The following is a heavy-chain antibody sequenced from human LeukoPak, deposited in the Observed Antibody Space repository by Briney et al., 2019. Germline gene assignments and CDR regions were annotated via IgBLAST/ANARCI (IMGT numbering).Heavy chain of an antibody. V-gene: IGHV3-23*01. CDR1: GFTFSSYA. Sequence: GGSLRLSCAASGFTFSSYAMSWVRQAPEKGLEWVSTISGSGGGTYYADSVKGRFTISRDDSKNTLYLQMNSLRAEDTAVYYCAKDLGRYRNNYFDYWGQGTLVAVSS. J-gene: IGHJ4*02. CDR3: AKDLGRYRNNYFDY. D-gene: IGHD1-26*01. CDR2: ISGSGGGT.